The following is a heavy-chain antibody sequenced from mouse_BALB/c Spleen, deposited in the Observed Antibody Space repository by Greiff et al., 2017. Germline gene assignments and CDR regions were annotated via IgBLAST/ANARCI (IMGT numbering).Heavy chain of an antibody. CDR1: GFTFSSYA. J-gene: IGHJ2*01. D-gene: IGHD2-3*01. CDR2: ISSGGST. CDR3: ARAYDGYYGLYFDY. V-gene: IGHV5-6-5*01. Sequence: VQLKESGGGLVKPGGSLKLSCAASGFTFSSYAMSWVRQTPEKRLEWVASISSGGSTYYPDSVKGRFTISRDNARNILYLQMSSLRSEDTAMYYCARAYDGYYGLYFDYWGQGTTLTVSS.